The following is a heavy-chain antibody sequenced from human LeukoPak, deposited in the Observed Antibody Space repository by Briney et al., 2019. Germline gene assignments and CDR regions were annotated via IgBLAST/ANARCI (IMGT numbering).Heavy chain of an antibody. V-gene: IGHV4-59*01. Sequence: SETLSLTCTVSGGSLSSYYWSWIRQPPGKGLEWIGYIYYSGSTNYNPSPKSRVTISVDTSKNQFSLTLSSVTAADTAVYYCARGLSDSWSYYFDYWGQGTLVTVSS. CDR2: IYYSGST. CDR3: ARGLSDSWSYYFDY. CDR1: GGSLSSYY. J-gene: IGHJ4*02. D-gene: IGHD6-13*01.